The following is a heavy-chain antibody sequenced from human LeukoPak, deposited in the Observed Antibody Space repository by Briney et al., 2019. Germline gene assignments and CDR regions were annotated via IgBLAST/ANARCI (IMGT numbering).Heavy chain of an antibody. J-gene: IGHJ4*02. V-gene: IGHV4-31*03. CDR2: IYYSGST. CDR1: GGSISSGGYY. D-gene: IGHD3-10*01. CDR3: AGSVTSRVVLDY. Sequence: SQTLSLTCTVSGGSISSGGYYWSWLRQHPGKGLEWIGYIYYSGSTYYNPSLKSRVAISVDTSKNQFSLKLSSVTAADTAIYYCAGSVTSRVVLDYWGQGTLVTVSS.